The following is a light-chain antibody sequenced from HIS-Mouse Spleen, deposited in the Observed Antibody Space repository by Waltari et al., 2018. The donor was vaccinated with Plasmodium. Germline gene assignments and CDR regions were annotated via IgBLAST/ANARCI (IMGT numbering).Light chain of an antibody. CDR2: AAS. V-gene: IGKV1-39*01. J-gene: IGKJ1*01. Sequence: DIQMTQSPSPWPASVGNRFPITCRASQSISNYLNWYQQKPGKAPKFLIYAASTLQSGVPSRFSGSGSGTDFTLTISSLQPEDFATYYCQQSYSTWTFGQGTKVEIK. CDR3: QQSYSTWT. CDR1: QSISNY.